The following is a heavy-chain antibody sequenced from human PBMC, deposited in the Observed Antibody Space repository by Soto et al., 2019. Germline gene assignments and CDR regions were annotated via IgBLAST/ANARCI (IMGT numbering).Heavy chain of an antibody. V-gene: IGHV3-23*01. CDR3: AKAYDFWSGQKPYGMDV. CDR2: ISGSGGST. Sequence: GGSLRLSCAASGFTFSSYAMSWVRQAPGKGLEWVSAISGSGGSTYYADSVKGRFTISRDNSKNTLYLQMNSLRAEDTAVYYCAKAYDFWSGQKPYGMDVWGQGTTVTVSS. CDR1: GFTFSSYA. D-gene: IGHD3-3*01. J-gene: IGHJ6*02.